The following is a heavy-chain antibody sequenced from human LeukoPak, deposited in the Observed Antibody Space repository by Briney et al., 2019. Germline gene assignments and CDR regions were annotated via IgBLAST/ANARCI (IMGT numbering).Heavy chain of an antibody. Sequence: SETLSLTCTVSGYSISSGYYWGWIRQPPGKGLEWIGSIYHSGSTYYNPSLKSRVTISVDTSKNQFSLKLSSVTAADTAVYCCARELPYSLDYWGQGTLVTVSS. CDR1: GYSISSGYY. D-gene: IGHD2-15*01. V-gene: IGHV4-38-2*02. CDR3: ARELPYSLDY. CDR2: IYHSGST. J-gene: IGHJ4*02.